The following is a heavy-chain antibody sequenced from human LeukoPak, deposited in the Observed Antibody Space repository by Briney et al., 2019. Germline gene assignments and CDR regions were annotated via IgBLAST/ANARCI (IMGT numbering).Heavy chain of an antibody. CDR1: GFTFGDYY. CDR2: IDGPGSDT. Sequence: KTGGSLRLSCAASGFTFGDYYMSWIRQTPGKGLEWVSYIDGPGSDTVYTDSVGGRFTISRDNAKNSLYLQMNSLRAEDTAVYYCARVLRGYGDYGGLWGQGTLVTVSS. CDR3: ARVLRGYGDYGGL. J-gene: IGHJ4*02. V-gene: IGHV3-11*05. D-gene: IGHD5-12*01.